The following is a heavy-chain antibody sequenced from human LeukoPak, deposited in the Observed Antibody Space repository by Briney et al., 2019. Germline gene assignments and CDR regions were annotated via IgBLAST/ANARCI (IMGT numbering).Heavy chain of an antibody. CDR2: ISSRGGST. J-gene: IGHJ2*01. CDR1: GFTFSSYG. Sequence: GGSLRLSCAASGFTFSSYGMSWVRQAPGRGLEWVSAISSRGGSTYYADSVKGRFTISSDQPKNTLYLQIDRLRAEDTAVYDWAKDGYYCSSAYYYVRYVDLWGRGTLVTVPS. D-gene: IGHD3-22*01. CDR3: AKDGYYCSSAYYYVRYVDL. V-gene: IGHV3-23*01.